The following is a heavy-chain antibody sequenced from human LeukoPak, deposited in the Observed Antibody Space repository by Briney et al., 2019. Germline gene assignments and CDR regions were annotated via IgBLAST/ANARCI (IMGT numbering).Heavy chain of an antibody. V-gene: IGHV3-21*01. J-gene: IGHJ6*03. Sequence: GGSLRLSCAASGFTFSSYSMNWVRQAPGKGLEWVSSISSSRNYIYYADSVKGRFTISRDNTKNSLYLQMNSLRPEDTAVYYCARDRRYFDSSGYYYYYYMDVWGEGTTVTISS. CDR1: GFTFSSYS. D-gene: IGHD3-22*01. CDR2: ISSSRNYI. CDR3: ARDRRYFDSSGYYYYYYMDV.